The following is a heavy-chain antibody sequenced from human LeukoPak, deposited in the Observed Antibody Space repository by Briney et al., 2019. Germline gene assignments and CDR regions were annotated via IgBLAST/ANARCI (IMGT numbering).Heavy chain of an antibody. CDR3: ARGTDYYDSSGWLDP. J-gene: IGHJ5*02. V-gene: IGHV4-38-2*02. CDR1: GDSMSSGHY. CDR2: IHHSGST. D-gene: IGHD3-22*01. Sequence: SETLSLTCTVCGDSMSSGHYWDWIRQPPGRGLEWIGSIHHSGSTWYNPSLKSRVTISLDTSQTQISLRVTSVTAADTAVYYCARGTDYYDSSGWLDPWGQGTLVTVSS.